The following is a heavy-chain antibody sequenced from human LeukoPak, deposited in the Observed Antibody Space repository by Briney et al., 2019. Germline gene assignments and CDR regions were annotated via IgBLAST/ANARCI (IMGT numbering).Heavy chain of an antibody. J-gene: IGHJ4*02. CDR1: GGSISSGSYY. Sequence: SQTLSLTCTVSGGSISSGSYYWSWIRQPAGKALEWIGRIYTSGSTNYNPSLKSRVTISVDTSKNQFSLKLSSVTAADTAVYYCARDSTTTVTIFDYWGQGTLVTVSS. CDR2: IYTSGST. D-gene: IGHD4-17*01. CDR3: ARDSTTTVTIFDY. V-gene: IGHV4-61*02.